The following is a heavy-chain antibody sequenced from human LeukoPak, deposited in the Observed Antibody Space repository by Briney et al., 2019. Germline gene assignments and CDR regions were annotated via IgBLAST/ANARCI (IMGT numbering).Heavy chain of an antibody. CDR2: IDKEVQTYETTT. Sequence: GGSLTLSCAAPGFTLSGSAVHWVRQASGKGREWVGHIDKEVQTYETTTAYAASVRGRFTISTDDSKNTAYLQMDSLKTEDTALCYCTMDRGTYTWLDPWGQGALVTVSP. CDR1: GFTLSGSA. J-gene: IGHJ5*02. CDR3: TMDRGTYTWLDP. D-gene: IGHD2-2*02. V-gene: IGHV3-73*01.